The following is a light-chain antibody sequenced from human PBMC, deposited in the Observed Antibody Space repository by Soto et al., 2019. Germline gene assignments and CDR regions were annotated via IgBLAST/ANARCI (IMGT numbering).Light chain of an antibody. CDR3: CSYVGSSTSWVV. CDR2: EVS. CDR1: SSDVGSYNL. Sequence: QSVLTQPASVSGSPGQSITISCTGTSSDVGSYNLVSWYQQHPGKAPKLMIYEVSKRPSGVSNRFSGSKSGNTASLTISGLQAEDEADYYCCSYVGSSTSWVVFGGGTKLTVL. J-gene: IGLJ2*01. V-gene: IGLV2-23*02.